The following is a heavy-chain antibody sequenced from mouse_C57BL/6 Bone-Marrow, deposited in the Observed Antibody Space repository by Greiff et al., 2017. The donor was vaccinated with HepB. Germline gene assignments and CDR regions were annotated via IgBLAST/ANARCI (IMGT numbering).Heavy chain of an antibody. CDR3: SPSWFAY. V-gene: IGHV14-4*01. CDR2: IDPEDGDT. CDR1: GFNIKDDY. Sequence: EVKLVESGAELVRPGASVKLSCTASGFNIKDDYMHWVKQRPEQGLEWIGWIDPEDGDTEYASKFQGKATITADTSSNTAYLQLSSLTSEDTAVYYCSPSWFAYGGQGTLVTVSA. J-gene: IGHJ3*01.